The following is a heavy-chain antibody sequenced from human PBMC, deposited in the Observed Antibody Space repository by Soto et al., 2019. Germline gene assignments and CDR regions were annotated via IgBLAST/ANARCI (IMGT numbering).Heavy chain of an antibody. D-gene: IGHD3-16*01. CDR2: ANSDGDTT. Sequence: LRLSCAASGFTFRNYWMHWVRQAPGKGLVWVSRANSDGDTTYYADSVKGRFTISRDNAKNTLHLQMHSLGAEDTAVYYCASNYAYAEGYYFYGIDVWGQGTTVTVSS. CDR1: GFTFRNYW. CDR3: ASNYAYAEGYYFYGIDV. J-gene: IGHJ6*02. V-gene: IGHV3-74*01.